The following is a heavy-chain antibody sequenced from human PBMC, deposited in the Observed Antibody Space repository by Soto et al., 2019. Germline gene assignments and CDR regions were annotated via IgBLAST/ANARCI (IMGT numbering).Heavy chain of an antibody. D-gene: IGHD3-3*01. CDR3: ARTLNEWLLGLD. CDR2: ISAYNGNT. J-gene: IGHJ4*02. V-gene: IGHV1-18*01. Sequence: QVTLVQSGAEVKKPGASVKVSCKASGYTFTSYGLSWVRKAPGQGLEWMGWISAYNGNTNDAQKFQGRVTMTTDTSTSTASMELRSLRSDDTAVYYCARTLNEWLLGLDWGQGTRVTVSS. CDR1: GYTFTSYG.